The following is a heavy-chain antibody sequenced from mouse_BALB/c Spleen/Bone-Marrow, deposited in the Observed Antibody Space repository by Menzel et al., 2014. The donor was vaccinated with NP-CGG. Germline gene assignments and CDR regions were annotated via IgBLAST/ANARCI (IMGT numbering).Heavy chain of an antibody. V-gene: IGHV5-12*02. Sequence: EVKLMESGGGLVQPGGSLKLSCATSGFTFSDYYMYWVRQTPEKRLEWVAYITKGGGSTYYPDIVKGRFTISRDNAKNTLYLQMSRLKSEDTAMYYCARQLAYARDDWGQGTSVTVSS. CDR3: ARQLAYARDD. CDR2: ITKGGGST. D-gene: IGHD4-1*01. CDR1: GFTFSDYY. J-gene: IGHJ4*01.